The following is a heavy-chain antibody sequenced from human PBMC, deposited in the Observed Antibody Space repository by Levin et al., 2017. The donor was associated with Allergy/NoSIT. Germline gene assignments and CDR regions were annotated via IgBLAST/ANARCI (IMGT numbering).Heavy chain of an antibody. CDR3: ARGWSGYHIPLFDF. D-gene: IGHD3-3*01. J-gene: IGHJ5*01. CDR2: LYYSDTP. Sequence: PSETLSLTCTVSGGSISSFFWSWIRQPPGKGLEWIGYLYYSDTPHYNPSLKSRVTMSVDTSKNQFSLRLSSVTAADTAIYYCARGWSGYHIPLFDFWGQGSLVTVSS. CDR1: GGSISSFF. V-gene: IGHV4-59*13.